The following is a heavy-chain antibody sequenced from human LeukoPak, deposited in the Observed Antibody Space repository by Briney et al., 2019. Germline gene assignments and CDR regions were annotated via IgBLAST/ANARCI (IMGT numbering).Heavy chain of an antibody. CDR1: GLTFSSYA. Sequence: PGGSLRLSCAASGLTFSSYAMHWVRQAPGKGLEFVSAISTDGGITSYADSVKGRFTISRDNSKNTLYLQMGSLRAEDMAVYYCARVVNPSGSYYGLDYWGQGTLVTVSS. D-gene: IGHD1-26*01. V-gene: IGHV3-64*02. CDR2: ISTDGGIT. CDR3: ARVVNPSGSYYGLDY. J-gene: IGHJ4*02.